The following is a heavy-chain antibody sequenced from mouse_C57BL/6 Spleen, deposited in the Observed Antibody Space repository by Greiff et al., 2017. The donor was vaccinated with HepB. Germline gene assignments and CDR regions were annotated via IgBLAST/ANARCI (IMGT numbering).Heavy chain of an antibody. V-gene: IGHV1-69*01. D-gene: IGHD1-1*01. CDR2: IDPSDSYT. Sequence: QVQLQQPGAELVMPGASVKLSCKASGYTFTSYWMHWVKQRPGQGLEWIGEIDPSDSYTNYNQKFKGKSTLTVDKSSSTAYTQLSSLTSEDSAVYYCARRKGSSSYYAMDYWGQGTSVTVSS. CDR1: GYTFTSYW. CDR3: ARRKGSSSYYAMDY. J-gene: IGHJ4*01.